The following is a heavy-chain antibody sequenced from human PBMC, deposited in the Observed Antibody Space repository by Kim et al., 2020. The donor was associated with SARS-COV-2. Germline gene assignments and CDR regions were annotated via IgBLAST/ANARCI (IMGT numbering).Heavy chain of an antibody. CDR1: GFTFGDYA. CDR3: AKDEVWGFNLDSSGWRV. Sequence: GGSLRLSCAASGFTFGDYAMHWVRQAPGKGLEWVSGISWNSGSIGYADSVKGRFTISRDNAKNSLYLQMNSLRAEDTALYYCAKDEVWGFNLDSSGWRVWGQGTMVTVSS. CDR2: ISWNSGSI. D-gene: IGHD6-19*01. J-gene: IGHJ3*01. V-gene: IGHV3-9*01.